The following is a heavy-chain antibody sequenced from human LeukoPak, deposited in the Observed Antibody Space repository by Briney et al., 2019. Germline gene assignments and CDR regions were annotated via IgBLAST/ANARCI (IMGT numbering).Heavy chain of an antibody. V-gene: IGHV1-24*01. Sequence: ASVKVSCKVSGYTLTELSMHWVRQAPGKGLEWMGCFDPEDGETIYAQKFQGRVTMTEDTSTDTAYMELSRLRSEDTAVYYCATGPQDGFGPTDYWGQGTLVTVSS. CDR3: ATGPQDGFGPTDY. D-gene: IGHD3-10*01. J-gene: IGHJ4*02. CDR1: GYTLTELS. CDR2: FDPEDGET.